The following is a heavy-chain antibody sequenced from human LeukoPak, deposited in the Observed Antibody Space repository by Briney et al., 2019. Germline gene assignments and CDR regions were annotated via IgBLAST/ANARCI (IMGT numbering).Heavy chain of an antibody. CDR3: TRDSGYNAFDI. V-gene: IGHV3-23*01. D-gene: IGHD5-12*01. Sequence: PGGSLTLSCAASGFIFSNYAMSWVRQAPGKGLEWVSSISGSGGITYNADSVRGRFTVSRDNSRNTVYLQMNSLRGEDTAVYYCTRDSGYNAFDIWGQGTMVTVSS. J-gene: IGHJ3*02. CDR1: GFIFSNYA. CDR2: ISGSGGIT.